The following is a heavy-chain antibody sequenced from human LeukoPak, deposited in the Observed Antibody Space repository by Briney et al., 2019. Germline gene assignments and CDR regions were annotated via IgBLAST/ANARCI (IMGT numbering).Heavy chain of an antibody. Sequence: PGGSLRLSCAASGFTFSSYWMHWVRQAPGKGLVWVSRINSDGSSTSYADSVKGRFTISRDNAKNSLYLQMNSLRAEDTAVYYCARVVQSLGPYFDYWGQGTLVTVSS. CDR2: INSDGSST. J-gene: IGHJ4*02. V-gene: IGHV3-74*01. CDR3: ARVVQSLGPYFDY. CDR1: GFTFSSYW.